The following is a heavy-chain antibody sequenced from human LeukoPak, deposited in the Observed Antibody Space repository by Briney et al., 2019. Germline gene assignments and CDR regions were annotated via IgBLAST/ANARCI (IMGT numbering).Heavy chain of an antibody. V-gene: IGHV3-23*01. J-gene: IGHJ4*02. Sequence: GGSLRLSCAASGFTFSSYSMNWVRQAPGKGLEWVAIITATGDTAYYADSVKGRFTISRDNSRNTVYMQMDSLRAEDTAIYYCAGDRNSDWYSPLDYWGQGSQVTVSP. CDR2: ITATGDTA. CDR1: GFTFSSYS. D-gene: IGHD6-19*01. CDR3: AGDRNSDWYSPLDY.